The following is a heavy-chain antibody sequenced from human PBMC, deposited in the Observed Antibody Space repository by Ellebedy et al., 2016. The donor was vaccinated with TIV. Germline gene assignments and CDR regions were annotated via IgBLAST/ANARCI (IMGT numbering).Heavy chain of an antibody. CDR2: IYPGDSDT. D-gene: IGHD3-22*01. J-gene: IGHJ4*02. CDR3: ARSDSSGYEFDY. Sequence: KVSCKGSGYSFSTYWIGWVRQMPGKGLEWMGIIYPGDSDTSYSPSFQGQVTISADKSISTAYLQWSSLKASDTAMYYCARSDSSGYEFDYWGQGTLVTVSS. V-gene: IGHV5-51*01. CDR1: GYSFSTYW.